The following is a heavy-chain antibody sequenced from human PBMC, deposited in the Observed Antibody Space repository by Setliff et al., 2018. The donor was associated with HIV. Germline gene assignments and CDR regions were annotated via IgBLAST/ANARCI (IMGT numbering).Heavy chain of an antibody. J-gene: IGHJ6*03. D-gene: IGHD2-15*01. CDR2: IKQDGSEK. V-gene: IGHV3-7*01. CDR3: ARVVGVAPYYYMDV. CDR1: GFTFSSYW. Sequence: PGGSLRLSCAASGFTFSSYWMSWVRQAPGKGLEWVANIKQDGSEKYYVDSVKGRFTISRDNAKNSLYLQMNSLRAEDTAVYYCARVVGVAPYYYMDVWGKGTTVTVSS.